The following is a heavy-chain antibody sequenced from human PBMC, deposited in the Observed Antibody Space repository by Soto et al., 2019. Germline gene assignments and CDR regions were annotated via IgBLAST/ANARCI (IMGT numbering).Heavy chain of an antibody. CDR3: ARAYSAGIAAARYYGMDV. CDR1: GFTFSSHG. CDR2: ISFDGRKK. D-gene: IGHD6-13*01. J-gene: IGHJ6*02. V-gene: IGHV3-30*03. Sequence: QTGGSLRLSCAASGFTFSSHGMHWVRQAPGKGLEWVAVISFDGRKKYYADSVKGRFTISRDNSKNTLYLQMNSLRAEDTAVYYRARAYSAGIAAARYYGMDVWGQGTTVTVSS.